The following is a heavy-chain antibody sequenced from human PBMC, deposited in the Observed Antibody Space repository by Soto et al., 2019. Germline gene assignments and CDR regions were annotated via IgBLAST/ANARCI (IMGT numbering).Heavy chain of an antibody. CDR3: ARGESSGWYYYYGMDV. CDR2: INPNSGGT. D-gene: IGHD6-19*01. Sequence: QVQLVQSGAEVKKPGASVKVSCKASGYTFTGYYMHWVRQAPGQGLEWMGWINPNSGGTNYAQKFQGWVTMTSDTSISTAYMELSRLRSDDTAVYYCARGESSGWYYYYGMDVWGQGTTVTVSS. V-gene: IGHV1-2*04. CDR1: GYTFTGYY. J-gene: IGHJ6*02.